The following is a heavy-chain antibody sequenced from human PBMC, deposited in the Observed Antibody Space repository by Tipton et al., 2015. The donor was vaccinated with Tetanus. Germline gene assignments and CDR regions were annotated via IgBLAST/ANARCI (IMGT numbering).Heavy chain of an antibody. CDR2: VDDSGST. J-gene: IGHJ5*02. V-gene: IGHV4-34*01. D-gene: IGHD6-13*01. CDR1: GGSLSRYY. CDR3: ARGTWLYTSTYHRHWLDP. Sequence: QLVQSGAEVKPSDTLSLTCAVYGGSLSRYYWTWIRQPPGKGLEWIGEVDDSGSTNYSPSLKSRVTISLDTSKNEFSLTLSSVTAADTAVYYCARGTWLYTSTYHRHWLDPWGQGTLVTVSS.